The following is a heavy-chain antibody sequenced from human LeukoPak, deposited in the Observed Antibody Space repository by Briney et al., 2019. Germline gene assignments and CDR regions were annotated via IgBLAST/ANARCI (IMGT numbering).Heavy chain of an antibody. J-gene: IGHJ4*02. D-gene: IGHD3-22*01. CDR2: ISAYNGNT. CDR3: ARAGLKSTMIVVATGY. V-gene: IGHV1-18*01. CDR1: GYTFTSYG. Sequence: ASVKVSCKASGYTFTSYGISWVRQAPGQGLEWMGWISAYNGNTNYAQKLQGRLTMTTDTATSTASMELRSLRSDDTAVYYCARAGLKSTMIVVATGYWGQGTLVTVSS.